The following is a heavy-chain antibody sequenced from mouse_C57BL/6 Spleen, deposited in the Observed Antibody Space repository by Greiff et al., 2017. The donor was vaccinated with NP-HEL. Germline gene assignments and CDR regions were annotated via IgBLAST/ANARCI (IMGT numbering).Heavy chain of an antibody. Sequence: EVQRVESGGGLVKPGGSLKLSCAASGFTFSSYTMSWVRQTPEKRLEWVATISGGGGNTYYPDSVKGRFTISRDNAKNTLYLQMSSLRSEDTALYYCARHNLITNWYFDVWGTGTTVTVSS. CDR1: GFTFSSYT. D-gene: IGHD2-4*01. CDR3: ARHNLITNWYFDV. J-gene: IGHJ1*03. V-gene: IGHV5-9*01. CDR2: ISGGGGNT.